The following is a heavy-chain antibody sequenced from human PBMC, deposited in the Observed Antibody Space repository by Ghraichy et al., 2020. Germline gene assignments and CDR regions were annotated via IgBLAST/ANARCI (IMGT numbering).Heavy chain of an antibody. CDR2: ISWNSGSI. CDR1: GFTFDDYA. Sequence: SLRLSCAASGFTFDDYAMHWVRQAPGKGLEWVSGISWNSGSIGYADSVKGRFTISRDNAKNSLYLQMNSLRAEDTALYYCAKDSSSSLRREFDPWGQGTLVTVSS. J-gene: IGHJ5*02. V-gene: IGHV3-9*01. D-gene: IGHD6-6*01. CDR3: AKDSSSSLRREFDP.